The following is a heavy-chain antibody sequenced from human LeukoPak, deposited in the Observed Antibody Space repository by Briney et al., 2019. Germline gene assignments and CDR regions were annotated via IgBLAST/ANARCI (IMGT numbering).Heavy chain of an antibody. V-gene: IGHV4-34*01. CDR2: INHSGST. D-gene: IGHD3-22*01. Sequence: SETLSLTCAVYGGSFSGYYWSWIRQPPGKGLEWTGEINHSGSTNYNPSLKSRVTISVDTSKNQFSLKLSSVTAADTAVYYCARGRGYYDSSGYSDWGQGTLVTVSS. J-gene: IGHJ4*02. CDR3: ARGRGYYDSSGYSD. CDR1: GGSFSGYY.